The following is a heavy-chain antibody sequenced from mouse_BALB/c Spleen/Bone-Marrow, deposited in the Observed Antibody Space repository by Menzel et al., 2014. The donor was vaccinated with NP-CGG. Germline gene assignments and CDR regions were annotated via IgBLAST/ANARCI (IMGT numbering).Heavy chain of an antibody. CDR2: IDPANGNT. CDR3: ARIAY. J-gene: IGHJ3*01. Sequence: EVKLQESGAELVKPGASVKLSCTASGFDIEDTYMHWVKQRPEQGLEWIGRIDPANGNTKYVPKFQGKATITADTSSNTAYLQLSSLTSEDTAVYYCARIAYWGQGTLVTVSA. V-gene: IGHV14-3*02. CDR1: GFDIEDTY.